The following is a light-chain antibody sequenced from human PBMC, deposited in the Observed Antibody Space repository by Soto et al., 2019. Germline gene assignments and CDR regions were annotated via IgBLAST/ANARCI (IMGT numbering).Light chain of an antibody. V-gene: IGLV2-11*01. J-gene: IGLJ2*01. CDR2: DVS. CDR1: SRDVGGYNY. CDR3: CSHAGTYGV. Sequence: QSALTQPRSVSGSPGQSVTISCTGSSRDVGGYNYVSWYQQRPGKAPKPMLYDVSKRPSGVPDRFSGSKSGNTASLTISGLQAEDEADYYCCSHAGTYGVFGVGTQLTVL.